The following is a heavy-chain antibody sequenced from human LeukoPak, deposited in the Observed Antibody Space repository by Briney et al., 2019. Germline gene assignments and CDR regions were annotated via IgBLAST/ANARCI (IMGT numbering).Heavy chain of an antibody. CDR2: IYTSGST. J-gene: IGHJ6*02. CDR1: GGSISSYY. Sequence: SETLSLTCTVSGGSISSYYWSWIRQPAEKGLEWIGRIYTSGSTNYNPSLKSRVTMSVDTSKNQFSLKLSSVTAADTAVYYCARSSAMDLYYYYYGMDVWGQGTTVTVSS. V-gene: IGHV4-4*07. D-gene: IGHD5-18*01. CDR3: ARSSAMDLYYYYYGMDV.